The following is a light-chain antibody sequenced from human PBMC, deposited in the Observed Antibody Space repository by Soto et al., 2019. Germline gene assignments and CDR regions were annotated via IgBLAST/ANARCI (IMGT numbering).Light chain of an antibody. J-gene: IGKJ1*01. CDR1: QSVTSKY. CDR2: GAS. V-gene: IGKV3-20*01. Sequence: EIVLTQSPGTLSLSPGERATLSCRASQSVTSKYLAWYQQKPGQAPSLLIYGASARAAGIPDRFSGSGTGTDFALTISGLDPEDVAVYFCQQYSSSPWTVGQGTKVDIK. CDR3: QQYSSSPWT.